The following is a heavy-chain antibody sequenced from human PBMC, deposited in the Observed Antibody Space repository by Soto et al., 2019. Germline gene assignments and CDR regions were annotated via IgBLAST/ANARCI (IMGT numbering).Heavy chain of an antibody. J-gene: IGHJ4*02. Sequence: QITLKESGPTLVKPTQTLTLTCSFSGFSLNTSGAGVGWIRQPPGKALECLAVIYWDDDKRYSPSLKSRLTITKDTSKNQVVLTMTNMDPVDTATYYCTHRRWEVSFDYWGQGILVTVSS. CDR1: GFSLNTSGAG. CDR3: THRRWEVSFDY. V-gene: IGHV2-5*02. D-gene: IGHD1-26*01. CDR2: IYWDDDK.